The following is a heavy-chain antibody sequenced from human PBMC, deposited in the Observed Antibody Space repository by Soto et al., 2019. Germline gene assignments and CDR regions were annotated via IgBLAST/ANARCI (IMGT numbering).Heavy chain of an antibody. CDR3: AIAPLYPDY. CDR1: GGSISNGGYY. Sequence: QVQLQESGPGLVKPSQTLSLTCTVSGGSISNGGYYWSWIRQHSGKGLEWIGYIYYSGSTYYNPSLKRRVTISVDKSKNQFSLKLTSLTAADTAVYYCAIAPLYPDYWGQGTLVTVSS. CDR2: IYYSGST. D-gene: IGHD2-2*02. J-gene: IGHJ4*02. V-gene: IGHV4-31*03.